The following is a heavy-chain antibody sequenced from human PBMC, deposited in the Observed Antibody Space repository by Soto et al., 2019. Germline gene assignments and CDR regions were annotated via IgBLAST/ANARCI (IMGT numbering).Heavy chain of an antibody. J-gene: IGHJ4*02. D-gene: IGHD3-10*01. CDR3: ASDSGKKRGMYV. CDR1: GYTFTSYA. CDR2: INAGNGNT. V-gene: IGHV1-3*01. Sequence: GASVKVSCKASGYTFTSYAMHWVRQAPGQRLEWMGWINAGNGNTKYSQKFQGRVTITRDTSASTAYMELNSLRAEDTAVYYCASDSGKKRGMYVGGQGTLVTV.